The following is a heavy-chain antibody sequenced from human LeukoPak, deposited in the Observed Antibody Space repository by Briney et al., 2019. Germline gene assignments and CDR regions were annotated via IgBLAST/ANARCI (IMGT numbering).Heavy chain of an antibody. V-gene: IGHV1-46*01. J-gene: IGHJ3*02. Sequence: GASVKVSCKASGYTFTSYYMHWVRQAPGQGLEWMGIINPSGGSTSYAQKFQGRVTMTRDTSTSTVYMELSSLRSEDTAVYYCARDENYVWGSYLPFDIWGQGTMVTVSS. CDR2: INPSGGST. D-gene: IGHD3-16*01. CDR1: GYTFTSYY. CDR3: ARDENYVWGSYLPFDI.